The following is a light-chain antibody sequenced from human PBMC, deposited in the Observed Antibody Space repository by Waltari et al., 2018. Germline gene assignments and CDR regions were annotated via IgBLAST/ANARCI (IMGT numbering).Light chain of an antibody. Sequence: EIVLTQSPDFLSVAPKQTVTITCRASRTVSSSLHWYQQKPGQTPKLLIDYASRSVSGVPARFTGSGAGTDYTLTISDLEAEDAATYFCHQSANLPHTFGQGTRLEIK. CDR3: HQSANLPHT. CDR2: YAS. V-gene: IGKV6-21*01. CDR1: RTVSSS. J-gene: IGKJ1*01.